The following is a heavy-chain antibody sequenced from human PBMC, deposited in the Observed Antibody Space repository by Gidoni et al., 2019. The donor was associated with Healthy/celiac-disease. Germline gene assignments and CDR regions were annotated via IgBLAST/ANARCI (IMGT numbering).Heavy chain of an antibody. CDR3: AKDVSPPLGYDSSGYYLD. CDR1: GFTFSSYA. CDR2: ISGSGGST. J-gene: IGHJ3*01. Sequence: EVQLLESGGGLVQPGGSLRLSCAASGFTFSSYAMSWVRQAPGKGLGWVSAISGSGGSTYYADSVKGRFTISRDNSKNTLYLQMNSLRAEDTAVYYCAKDVSPPLGYDSSGYYLDWGQGTMVTVSS. V-gene: IGHV3-23*01. D-gene: IGHD3-22*01.